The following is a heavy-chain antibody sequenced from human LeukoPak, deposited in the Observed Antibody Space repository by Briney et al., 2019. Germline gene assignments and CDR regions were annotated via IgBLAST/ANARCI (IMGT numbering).Heavy chain of an antibody. J-gene: IGHJ4*02. V-gene: IGHV3-7*04. CDR3: ARDRRCSSTSCYYFDY. CDR1: GFTFSSYW. Sequence: GGSLRLSCAASGFTFSSYWMTWVRQAPGKGLEWVANIKQDGSEKYYVNSVKGRFTISRDNAKNSLYLQMNSLRAEDTAVYYCARDRRCSSTSCYYFDYWGQGTLVTVSS. CDR2: IKQDGSEK. D-gene: IGHD2-2*01.